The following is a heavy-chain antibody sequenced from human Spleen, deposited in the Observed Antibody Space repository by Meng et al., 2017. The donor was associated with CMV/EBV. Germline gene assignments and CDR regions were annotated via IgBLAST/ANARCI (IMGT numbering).Heavy chain of an antibody. CDR3: ARGHTGSGSYYKGNWFDP. CDR2: INHSGST. CDR1: SFSGYY. Sequence: SFSGYYWSWIRQPPGKGLEWIGEINHSGSTNYNPSLKSRVTISVDTSKNQFSLKPSSVTAADTAVYYCARGHTGSGSYYKGNWFDPWGQGTLVTVSS. D-gene: IGHD3-10*01. V-gene: IGHV4-34*01. J-gene: IGHJ5*02.